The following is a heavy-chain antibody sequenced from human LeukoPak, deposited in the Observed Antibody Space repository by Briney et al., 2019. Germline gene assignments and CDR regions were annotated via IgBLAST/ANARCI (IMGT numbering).Heavy chain of an antibody. D-gene: IGHD1/OR15-1a*01. Sequence: GGSLRLSCAASGYTFTDYGLHWVRQAPGKGLEWLTFIRYDGTIKYYADSVKGRFTISRDNSKNTLYLQMNSLRPEDTAVYYCAKEGTASKPSDLDYWGQGTLVTVSS. J-gene: IGHJ4*02. CDR2: IRYDGTIK. CDR3: AKEGTASKPSDLDY. V-gene: IGHV3-30*02. CDR1: GYTFTDYG.